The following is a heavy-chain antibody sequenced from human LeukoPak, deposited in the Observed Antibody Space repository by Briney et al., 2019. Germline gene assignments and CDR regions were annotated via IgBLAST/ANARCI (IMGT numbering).Heavy chain of an antibody. CDR3: ARAADCGSTSCYMGIDF. D-gene: IGHD2-2*02. V-gene: IGHV4-59*11. CDR1: GGSISSHY. CDR2: TYFSGST. Sequence: SETLSLTCTVSGGSISSHYWSWIRQPPGEGLEWIGYTYFSGSTNYNPSLKSRATISVDRSRKQIFLKLSAVTAADTAVYYCARAADCGSTSCYMGIDFWGQGTLVTVSS. J-gene: IGHJ4*02.